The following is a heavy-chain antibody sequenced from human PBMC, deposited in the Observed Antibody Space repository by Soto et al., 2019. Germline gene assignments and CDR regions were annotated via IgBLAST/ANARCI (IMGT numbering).Heavy chain of an antibody. CDR3: ARDGCSSTSCYQQNWFDP. J-gene: IGHJ5*02. Sequence: ASVKVSCKASGYTFTSYGISWVRQAPGQGLEWMGWISAYNGNTNYAQKLQGRVTMTTDTSTSTAYMELRSLRSDDTAVYYCARDGCSSTSCYQQNWFDPWGQGTLVTVS. CDR1: GYTFTSYG. D-gene: IGHD2-2*01. V-gene: IGHV1-18*01. CDR2: ISAYNGNT.